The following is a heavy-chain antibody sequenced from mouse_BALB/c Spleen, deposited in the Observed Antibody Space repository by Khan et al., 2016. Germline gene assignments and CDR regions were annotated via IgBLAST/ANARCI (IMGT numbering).Heavy chain of an antibody. CDR1: GYSITSDYA. CDR3: ALLRLAY. V-gene: IGHV3-2*02. D-gene: IGHD1-2*01. Sequence: EVQLQESGPGLVKPSQSLSLTCTVTGYSITSDYAWNWIRQFPGNKLEWMGYIGYSGSTSYNPSLKSRISITRDSSKNQFFLQLNSVTTEDTATYYCALLRLAYWGKGTLVTVSA. J-gene: IGHJ3*01. CDR2: IGYSGST.